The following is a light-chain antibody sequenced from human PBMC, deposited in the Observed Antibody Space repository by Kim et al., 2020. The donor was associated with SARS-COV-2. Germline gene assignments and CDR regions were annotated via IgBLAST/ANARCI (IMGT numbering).Light chain of an antibody. J-gene: IGKJ2*01. CDR2: GAS. Sequence: SPGHTHPLSCRASHSVSSSYVAWYQQKPGQAPRLLIYGASSRATGIPDRFSGSGSGTDFTLTISRLEPEDFAVYYCQQYGSSPMYTFGQGTKLEI. CDR3: QQYGSSPMYT. V-gene: IGKV3-20*01. CDR1: HSVSSSY.